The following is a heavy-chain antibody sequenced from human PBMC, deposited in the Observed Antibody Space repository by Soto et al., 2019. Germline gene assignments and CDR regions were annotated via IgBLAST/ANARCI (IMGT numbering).Heavy chain of an antibody. D-gene: IGHD4-4*01. J-gene: IGHJ4*02. V-gene: IGHV3-15*07. CDR1: GFIFGNAW. CDR2: IKSKTDGGTT. Sequence: EVQLVESGGDLVKPGGSLRLSCAASGFIFGNAWMNWVRQAPGKGLEWVGLIKSKTDGGTTEYAAPVKARFTISRDDSKKMLYLQMNSLKTEDTAVYYCTTSILQKVYYWGQGTLVTVSS. CDR3: TTSILQKVYY.